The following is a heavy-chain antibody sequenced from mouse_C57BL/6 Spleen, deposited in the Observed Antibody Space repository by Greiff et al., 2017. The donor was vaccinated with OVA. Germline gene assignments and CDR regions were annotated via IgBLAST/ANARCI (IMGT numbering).Heavy chain of an antibody. V-gene: IGHV5-16*01. J-gene: IGHJ1*03. CDR3: ARSNWDEGYFDV. Sequence: EVKLMESEGGLVQPGSSMKLSCTASGFTFSDYYMAWVRQVPEKGLEWVANINYDGSSTYYLDSLKSRFIISRDNAKNILYLQMSSLKSEDTATYYCARSNWDEGYFDVWGTGTTVTVSS. CDR1: GFTFSDYY. D-gene: IGHD4-1*02. CDR2: INYDGSST.